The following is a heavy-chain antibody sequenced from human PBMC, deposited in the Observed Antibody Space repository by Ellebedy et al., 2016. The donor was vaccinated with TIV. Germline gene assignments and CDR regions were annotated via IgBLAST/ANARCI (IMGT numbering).Heavy chain of an antibody. J-gene: IGHJ4*02. V-gene: IGHV4-4*07. CDR1: AGSISSYY. CDR2: IHARGKT. CDR3: AGGAGGYVDY. D-gene: IGHD2-8*02. Sequence: MPGGSLRLSCTVSAGSISSYYWSWIRQSAGKGLEWIGRIHARGKTNYNPPLKSRVTMSLDTSKSQFSLKLSSANDADTAVYYCAGGAGGYVDYWGQGILVTVSS.